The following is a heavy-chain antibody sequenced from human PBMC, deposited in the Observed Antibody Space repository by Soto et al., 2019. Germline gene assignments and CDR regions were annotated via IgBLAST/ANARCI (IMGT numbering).Heavy chain of an antibody. D-gene: IGHD3-22*01. V-gene: IGHV4-39*01. J-gene: IGHJ4*02. CDR2: IFYTGRT. Sequence: SETLSLTCTVSDGSIGTSSYYWGWIRQSPGKGLEWIGTIFYTGRTYYNPSLESRVTLSVDTSKNQFSLHLTSVTAADTAVYYCTRHHPHHYDSSGYFDYWGQGTLVTVSS. CDR1: DGSIGTSSYY. CDR3: TRHHPHHYDSSGYFDY.